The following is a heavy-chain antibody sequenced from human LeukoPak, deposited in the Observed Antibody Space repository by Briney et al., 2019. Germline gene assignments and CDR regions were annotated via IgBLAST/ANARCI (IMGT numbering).Heavy chain of an antibody. CDR3: ARDVRRRSASNYFDY. CDR1: GGSISSGDYY. Sequence: SQTLSLTCTVSGGSISSGDYYWSWIRQSPGKGLEWIGDIYYSGRTYYNPSLKSRVTISADTSKNHFSLNVSSVTAADTAVYYCARDVRRRSASNYFDYWGQGTLVTVSS. J-gene: IGHJ4*02. D-gene: IGHD2-15*01. V-gene: IGHV4-30-4*01. CDR2: IYYSGRT.